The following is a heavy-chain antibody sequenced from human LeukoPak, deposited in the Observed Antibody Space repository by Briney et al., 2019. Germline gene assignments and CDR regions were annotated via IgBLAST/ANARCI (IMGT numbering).Heavy chain of an antibody. CDR2: ISSSGSTI. Sequence: SCKASGGTFSSYVINWVRQAPGKGLEWVSYISSSGSTIYYADSVKGRFTISRDNAKNSLYLQMNSLRAEDTAVYYCAELGITMIGGVWGKGTTVTISS. J-gene: IGHJ6*04. CDR1: GGTFSSYV. V-gene: IGHV3-48*03. CDR3: AELGITMIGGV. D-gene: IGHD3-10*02.